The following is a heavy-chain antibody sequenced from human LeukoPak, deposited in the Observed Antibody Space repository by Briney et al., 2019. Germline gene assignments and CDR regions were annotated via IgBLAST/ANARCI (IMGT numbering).Heavy chain of an antibody. CDR3: ARGGPEHLSDY. Sequence: ASVKVSCKASGYTFTSYYMRWVRQAPGQGLEWMGIINPSGGSTSYAQKFQGRVTMTRDTSTSTVYMELSSLRFEDTAVYYCARGGPEHLSDYWGQGTLVTVSS. V-gene: IGHV1-46*01. J-gene: IGHJ4*02. CDR1: GYTFTSYY. CDR2: INPSGGST. D-gene: IGHD1/OR15-1a*01.